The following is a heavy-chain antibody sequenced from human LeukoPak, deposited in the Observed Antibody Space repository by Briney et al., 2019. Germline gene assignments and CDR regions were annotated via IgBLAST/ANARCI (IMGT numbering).Heavy chain of an antibody. Sequence: ASVKVSCKASGGTFSSYAISWVRQAPGQGLEWMGGIIPIFGTANYAQKFQGRVTITTDESTSTAYMELSSLRSEDTAVYYCARDRGTTFDAFDIWGQGTMDTVSS. CDR1: GGTFSSYA. V-gene: IGHV1-69*05. D-gene: IGHD1-14*01. CDR2: IIPIFGTA. J-gene: IGHJ3*02. CDR3: ARDRGTTFDAFDI.